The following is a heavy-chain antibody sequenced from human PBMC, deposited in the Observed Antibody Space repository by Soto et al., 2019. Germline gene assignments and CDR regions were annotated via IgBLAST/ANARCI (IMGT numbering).Heavy chain of an antibody. Sequence: EVQLLESRGGLVQPGGSLRLSCAASGFTFSSYAMSWVRQAPGKGLEWVSAISGSGGSTYYADSVKGRFTISRDNSKNTLSLQMDSLRAEDTAVYYCAKVDIWFGITWGQGTLVTVSS. CDR1: GFTFSSYA. V-gene: IGHV3-23*01. CDR3: AKVDIWFGIT. CDR2: ISGSGGST. J-gene: IGHJ5*02. D-gene: IGHD3-10*01.